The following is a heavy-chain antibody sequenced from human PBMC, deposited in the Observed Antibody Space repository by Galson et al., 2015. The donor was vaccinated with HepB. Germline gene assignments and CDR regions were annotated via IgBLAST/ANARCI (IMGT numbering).Heavy chain of an antibody. Sequence: SLRLSCAASGLTFNDHFMSWIRQAPGKGLEWVSYISYDGATIHYADSVKGRFTISRDSAGNSVSLQMNRLTAEDTAAYYCASGGGVTVTTISSLDHWGQGALVTVSS. J-gene: IGHJ4*02. CDR3: ASGGGVTVTTISSLDH. D-gene: IGHD4-17*01. V-gene: IGHV3-11*01. CDR2: ISYDGATI. CDR1: GLTFNDHF.